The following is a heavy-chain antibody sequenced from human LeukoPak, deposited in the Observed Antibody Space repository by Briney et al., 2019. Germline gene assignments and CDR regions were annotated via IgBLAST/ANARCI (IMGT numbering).Heavy chain of an antibody. Sequence: GGSLRLSCAASGFTFSSYSMNWVGQAPGKGLEWVSSISSSSSYIYYADSVKGRFTISRDNAKNSLYLQMNSLRAEDTAVYYCASTRVLMVYATHTHLDYSGQGTLVTVSS. CDR1: GFTFSSYS. J-gene: IGHJ4*02. D-gene: IGHD2-8*01. CDR3: ASTRVLMVYATHTHLDY. CDR2: ISSSSSYI. V-gene: IGHV3-21*01.